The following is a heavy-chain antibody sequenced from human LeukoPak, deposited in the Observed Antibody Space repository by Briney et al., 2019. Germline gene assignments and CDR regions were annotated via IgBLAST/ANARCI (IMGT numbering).Heavy chain of an antibody. V-gene: IGHV3-48*01. CDR1: GFTFSSYS. CDR3: AKGAVRGDPKYFDY. Sequence: GGSLRLSCAASGFTFSSYSMNWVRQAPGKGLEWVSYISSSSSTIYYADSVKGRFTISRDNAKNSLYLQMNSLRAEDTAVYYCAKGAVRGDPKYFDYWGQGTLVTVSS. CDR2: ISSSSSTI. J-gene: IGHJ4*02. D-gene: IGHD3-10*01.